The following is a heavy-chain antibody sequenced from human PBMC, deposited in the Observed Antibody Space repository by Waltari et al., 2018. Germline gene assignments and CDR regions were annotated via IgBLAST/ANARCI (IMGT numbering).Heavy chain of an antibody. Sequence: QLQLQESGPGLVKPSGTLSLTCAVSGDSISSSYWWSWFRQPPGKGLEWIGQIHGTGRTNYNPSFASRVDVSLDTSNNQFSLKVTSATAADTAVYYCARDRGRGLYLDSWGQGTLVTVSP. CDR3: ARDRGRGLYLDS. D-gene: IGHD2-15*01. CDR2: IHGTGRT. J-gene: IGHJ4*02. CDR1: GDSISSSYW. V-gene: IGHV4-4*02.